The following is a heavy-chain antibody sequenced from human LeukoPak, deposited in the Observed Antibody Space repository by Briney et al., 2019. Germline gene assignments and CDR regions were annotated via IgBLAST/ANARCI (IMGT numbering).Heavy chain of an antibody. D-gene: IGHD3-10*01. CDR1: GGSISSGGYY. J-gene: IGHJ5*02. Sequence: SQTLSLTCTVSGGSISSGGYYWSWIRQHPGKGLEWIGYMYYSGSTYYNPSLKSRATISVDTSKNQFSLKLSSVTAADTAVYYCARADYYGSGWDWFDPWGQGTVVTVSS. CDR3: ARADYYGSGWDWFDP. V-gene: IGHV4-31*03. CDR2: MYYSGST.